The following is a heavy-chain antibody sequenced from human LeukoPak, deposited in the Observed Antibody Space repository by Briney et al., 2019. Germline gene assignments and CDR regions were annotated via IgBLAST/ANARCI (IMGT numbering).Heavy chain of an antibody. CDR3: AKDSQWLVHPRDSYYGMDV. D-gene: IGHD6-19*01. J-gene: IGHJ6*02. V-gene: IGHV3-30*18. Sequence: GGSLSLSCAASGFTFSNYGMHWVRQAPGKGAEWVAFISYDGSKKYYADSVKGRFTISGDNSKNTLYLQMNSVRAEDTAEYYCAKDSQWLVHPRDSYYGMDVWGQGTTVTVSS. CDR1: GFTFSNYG. CDR2: ISYDGSKK.